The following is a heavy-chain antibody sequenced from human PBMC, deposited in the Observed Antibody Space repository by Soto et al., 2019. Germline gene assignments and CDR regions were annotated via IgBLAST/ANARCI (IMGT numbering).Heavy chain of an antibody. CDR2: ISAYNGNT. J-gene: IGHJ6*02. Sequence: GASVKVSCKASGYTFTSYGISWVRQAPGQGLEWMGWISAYNGNTNYAQKLQGRVTMTTDTSTSTAYMELRSLRSDDTAVYYCARVVISSPLPPYYYYYYGMDVWGQGTTVTISS. CDR3: ARVVISSPLPPYYYYYYGMDV. V-gene: IGHV1-18*01. CDR1: GYTFTSYG. D-gene: IGHD3-3*02.